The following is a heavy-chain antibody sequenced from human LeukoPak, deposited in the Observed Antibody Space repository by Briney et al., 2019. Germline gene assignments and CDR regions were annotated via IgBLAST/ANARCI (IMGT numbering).Heavy chain of an antibody. J-gene: IGHJ4*02. D-gene: IGHD6-13*01. CDR3: AKEWGYSSSWPLDY. Sequence: GGSLRLFCAASGFTFSSYAMSWVRQAPGGGLEWVSAICGSGGSTYYADPVKGRFTISRDNSKNTLDLQMNSPRAEDTAVYYCAKEWGYSSSWPLDYWRQGTLVTVSS. CDR2: ICGSGGST. V-gene: IGHV3-23*01. CDR1: GFTFSSYA.